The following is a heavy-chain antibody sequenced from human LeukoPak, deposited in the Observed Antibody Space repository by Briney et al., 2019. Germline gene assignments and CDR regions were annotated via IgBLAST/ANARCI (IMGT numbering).Heavy chain of an antibody. CDR3: ARDAGSSTSSGKYYYYYGMDV. CDR1: GFTFSSYA. J-gene: IGHJ6*02. CDR2: ISYDGSNK. V-gene: IGHV3-30-3*01. Sequence: GGSLRLSCAASGFTFSSYAMHWVRQAPGKGLEWVAVISYDGSNKYYADSVKGRFTISRDNSKNTLYLQTNSLRAEDTAVYYCARDAGSSTSSGKYYYYYGMDVWGQGTTVTVSS. D-gene: IGHD2-2*01.